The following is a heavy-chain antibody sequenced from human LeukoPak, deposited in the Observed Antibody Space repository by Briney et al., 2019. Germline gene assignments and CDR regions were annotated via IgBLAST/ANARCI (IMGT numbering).Heavy chain of an antibody. CDR2: IYYSGST. V-gene: IGHV4-59*01. D-gene: IGHD1-26*01. CDR3: ARDRRKVGATNYFDY. CDR1: GGSISSYY. Sequence: PSETLSLTCTVSGGSISSYYWSWIRQPPGKGLEWIGYIYYSGSTNYNPSLKSRVTISVDTSKNQFSLKLSSVTAADTAVYYCARDRRKVGATNYFDYWGQGTLVTVSS. J-gene: IGHJ4*02.